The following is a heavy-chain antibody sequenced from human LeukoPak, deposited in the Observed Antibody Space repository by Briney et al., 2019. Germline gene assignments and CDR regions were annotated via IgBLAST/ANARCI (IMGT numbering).Heavy chain of an antibody. CDR1: GYTFTNYG. V-gene: IGHV1-18*01. CDR2: ISAYSGNT. CDR3: ARDLSGSGSLSFDY. D-gene: IGHD3-10*01. J-gene: IGHJ4*02. Sequence: ASVKVSCKASGYTFTNYGISWVRQAPGQGLEWMGWISAYSGNTNYAQKLQGRVTMTTDTSTSTAYMELRSLRSDDTAVYYCARDLSGSGSLSFDYWGQGTLVTVSS.